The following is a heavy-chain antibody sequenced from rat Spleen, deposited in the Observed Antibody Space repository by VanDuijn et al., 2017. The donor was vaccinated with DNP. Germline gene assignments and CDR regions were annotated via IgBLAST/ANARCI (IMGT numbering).Heavy chain of an antibody. CDR1: GFTFSNYY. CDR3: ATPTD. Sequence: EVHLVESGGGLVQPGRSLRLSCAASGFTFSNYYMAWVRQAPRQGLEWVATISTSGSRIYYPDSVKGRFTISRNNAKSTLYLQMNSLRSEDTATYYCATPTDWGRGTLVTVSS. J-gene: IGHJ3*01. CDR2: ISTSGSRI. V-gene: IGHV5-46*01. D-gene: IGHD1-11*01.